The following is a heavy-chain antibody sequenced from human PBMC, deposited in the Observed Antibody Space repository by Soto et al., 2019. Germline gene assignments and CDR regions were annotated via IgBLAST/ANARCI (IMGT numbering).Heavy chain of an antibody. D-gene: IGHD6-13*01. Sequence: GASVKVSCKASGYTFTSYDINWVRQATGQGLEWMGWMNPNSGNTGYAQKFQGRVTMTRNTSISTAYMELSSLRSEDTAVYYCARSASGIAAAAFYWDFDYWGQGTLVTVSS. V-gene: IGHV1-8*01. CDR2: MNPNSGNT. CDR1: GYTFTSYD. CDR3: ARSASGIAAAAFYWDFDY. J-gene: IGHJ4*02.